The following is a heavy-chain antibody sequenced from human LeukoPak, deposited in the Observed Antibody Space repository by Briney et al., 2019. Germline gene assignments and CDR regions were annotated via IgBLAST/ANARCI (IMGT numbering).Heavy chain of an antibody. CDR3: ARVLDLSKRGLDAFDI. V-gene: IGHV4-59*01. J-gene: IGHJ3*02. CDR1: GGSISSYY. Sequence: SETLSLTCTVSGGSISSYYWSWIRQPPGKGLEWIGYVYYSGSTNYNPSLKSRVTISVDTSKKQFSLKLSSATAADTAVYYCARVLDLSKRGLDAFDIWGQGTMVTVSS. CDR2: VYYSGST. D-gene: IGHD3-16*01.